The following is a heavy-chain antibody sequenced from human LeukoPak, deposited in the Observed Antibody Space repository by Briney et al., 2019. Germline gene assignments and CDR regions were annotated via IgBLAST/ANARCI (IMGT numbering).Heavy chain of an antibody. D-gene: IGHD5-18*01. CDR3: ARLRDEGYSYGSLDY. CDR1: GGSISSSSYY. J-gene: IGHJ4*02. CDR2: IYYSGST. V-gene: IGHV4-39*01. Sequence: SETLSLTCTVSGGSISSSSYYWGWIRQPPGKGLEWIGSIYYSGSTYYNPSLKSRVTISVDTSKNQFSLKLSSVTAADTAVYYCARLRDEGYSYGSLDYWGQGTLATVSS.